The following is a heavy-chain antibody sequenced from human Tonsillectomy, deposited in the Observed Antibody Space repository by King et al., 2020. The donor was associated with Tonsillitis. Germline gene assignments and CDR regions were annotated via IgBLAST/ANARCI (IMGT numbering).Heavy chain of an antibody. CDR3: AKFPHGGYDGYAFDI. D-gene: IGHD5-12*01. CDR2: ISYDGSNK. Sequence: VQLVESGGGVVQPGRSLRLSCAASGFTFSSYGMHWVRQAPGKGLEWVAVISYDGSNKYYADSVKGRFTISRDNSKNTLYLQMNSLRAEDTAVYYCAKFPHGGYDGYAFDIWGQGTMVTVSS. V-gene: IGHV3-30*18. CDR1: GFTFSSYG. J-gene: IGHJ3*02.